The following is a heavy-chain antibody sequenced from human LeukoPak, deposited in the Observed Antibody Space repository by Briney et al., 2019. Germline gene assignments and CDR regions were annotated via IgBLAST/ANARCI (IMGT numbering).Heavy chain of an antibody. CDR1: GFTFSSYE. D-gene: IGHD3-10*02. Sequence: PGGSLRLSCAASGFTFSSYEMNWVRQAPGKGLEWISYISSSGNIIYYADSVKGRFTISRDNAKNSLYLQMNSLRAEDTAVYYCAELGITMIGGVWGKGTTVTISS. CDR2: ISSSGNII. J-gene: IGHJ6*04. V-gene: IGHV3-48*03. CDR3: AELGITMIGGV.